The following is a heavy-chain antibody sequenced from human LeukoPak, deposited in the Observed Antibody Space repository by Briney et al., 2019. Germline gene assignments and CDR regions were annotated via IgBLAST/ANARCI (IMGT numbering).Heavy chain of an antibody. J-gene: IGHJ4*02. CDR2: IIPIFGTA. D-gene: IGHD6-13*01. CDR3: ARARDIAAAGPYYFDY. V-gene: IGHV1-69*01. CDR1: GGTFSSYA. Sequence: ASVKVSCEASGGTFSSYAISWVRQAPGQGLEWMGGIIPIFGTANYAQKFQGRVTITADESTSTAYMELSSLRSEDTAVYYCARARDIAAAGPYYFDYWGQGTLVTVSS.